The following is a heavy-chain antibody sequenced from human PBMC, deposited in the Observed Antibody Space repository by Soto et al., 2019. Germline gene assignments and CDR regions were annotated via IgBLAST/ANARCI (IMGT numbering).Heavy chain of an antibody. CDR1: GFTFSNAW. Sequence: GGSLRLSCAASGFTFSNAWMSWVRQAPGKGLEWVGRIKSKTDGGTTDYAAPVKGRFTISRDDSKNTLYPQMNSLKTEDTAVYYCTTERALVLLDYWGQGTLVTVSS. CDR2: IKSKTDGGTT. CDR3: TTERALVLLDY. D-gene: IGHD6-6*01. V-gene: IGHV3-15*01. J-gene: IGHJ4*02.